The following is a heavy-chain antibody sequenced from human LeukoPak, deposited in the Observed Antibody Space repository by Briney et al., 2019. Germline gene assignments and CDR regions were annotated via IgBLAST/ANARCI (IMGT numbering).Heavy chain of an antibody. D-gene: IGHD4-17*01. Sequence: GGSLRLSCAASGFTFSSYAMSWVRQAPGKGLEWVSAISGSGGSTYYADSVKGRFTISRDNSKNTLYLQMNSLRAEDTAVYYCAPTQAPYGDYLDYWGQGTLVTVSS. J-gene: IGHJ4*02. V-gene: IGHV3-23*01. CDR2: ISGSGGST. CDR1: GFTFSSYA. CDR3: APTQAPYGDYLDY.